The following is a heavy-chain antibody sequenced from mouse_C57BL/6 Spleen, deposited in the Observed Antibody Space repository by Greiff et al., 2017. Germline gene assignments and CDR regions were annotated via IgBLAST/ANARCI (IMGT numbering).Heavy chain of an antibody. CDR2: IDPEDGEP. V-gene: IGHV14-2*01. Sequence: VQLQQSGAELVKPGASVKLSCTASGFNIKDYYMHWVKQRTEQGLEWIGRIDPEDGEPKYAPKFQGKATITADQASNTPYLQLRSLTSEDTAVYYCSRSGSGYVQPTDGGQGTTLTVSS. CDR3: SRSGSGYVQPTD. J-gene: IGHJ2*01. CDR1: GFNIKDYY. D-gene: IGHD3-2*02.